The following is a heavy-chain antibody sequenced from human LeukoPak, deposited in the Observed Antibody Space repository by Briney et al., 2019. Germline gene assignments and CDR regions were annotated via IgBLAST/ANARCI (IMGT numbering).Heavy chain of an antibody. D-gene: IGHD6-19*01. Sequence: GSLRLSCTASGFTFGDYAMSWIRQPPGKGLEWIGYIYYSGSTNYNPSLESRVTISVDTSKNQFSLKLSSVTAADTAVYYCARAVSDSSGWYDNGMDVWGQGTTVTVSS. CDR3: ARAVSDSSGWYDNGMDV. J-gene: IGHJ6*02. V-gene: IGHV4-59*01. CDR1: GFTFGDYA. CDR2: IYYSGST.